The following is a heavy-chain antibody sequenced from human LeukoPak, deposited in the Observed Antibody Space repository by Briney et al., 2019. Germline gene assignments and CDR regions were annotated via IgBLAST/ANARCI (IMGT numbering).Heavy chain of an antibody. CDR1: GFTFSSYW. CDR3: ARGRGIAARYYFDY. J-gene: IGHJ4*02. V-gene: IGHV3-7*03. CDR2: IKQDGSEK. D-gene: IGHD6-6*01. Sequence: GGSLRLSCAASGFTFSSYWMSWVRQAPGKGLEWVANIKQDGSEKYYVDSVKGRFTISRDNAKNSLYLQMNSLRAEDTAVYYCARGRGIAARYYFDYWGQGTLVTVSS.